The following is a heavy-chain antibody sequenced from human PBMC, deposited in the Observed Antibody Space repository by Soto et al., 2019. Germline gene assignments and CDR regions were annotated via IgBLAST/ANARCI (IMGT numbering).Heavy chain of an antibody. CDR2: IYHSGST. D-gene: IGHD3-9*01. V-gene: IGHV4-30-2*01. Sequence: QLQLQESGSGLVKPSETLSLTCVVSGGAISSGGYSWSWIRQPLGKGLEWIGNIYHSGSTYYNPAPQSRLTISVDKSNNQYSLKMTSVTAAEAAVYYCARTQWDYDMLTGRIWGAFNIWGQGTMVTVSS. J-gene: IGHJ3*02. CDR1: GGAISSGGYS. CDR3: ARTQWDYDMLTGRIWGAFNI.